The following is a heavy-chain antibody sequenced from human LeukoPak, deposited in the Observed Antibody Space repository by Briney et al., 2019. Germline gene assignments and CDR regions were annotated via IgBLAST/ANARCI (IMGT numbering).Heavy chain of an antibody. CDR1: GFTFSSYA. V-gene: IGHV3-23*01. CDR2: ISGRGIST. CDR3: ARALGYSSGTDAFDI. J-gene: IGHJ3*02. D-gene: IGHD6-19*01. Sequence: PGGSLRLSCEASGFTFSSYAMTWVRQASGEGLEWVSAISGRGISTYYADSVKGRFTISRDISKNTLYLQMNSLRAEDTAVYYCARALGYSSGTDAFDIWGQGTMVTVSS.